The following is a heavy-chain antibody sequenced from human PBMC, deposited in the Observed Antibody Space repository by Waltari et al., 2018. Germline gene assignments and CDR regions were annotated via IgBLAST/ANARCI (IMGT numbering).Heavy chain of an antibody. CDR1: GGSFSGYY. CDR2: INHSGST. Sequence: QVQLQQWGAGLLKPSETLSLTCAVYGGSFSGYYWSWIRQPPGKGVEWIGEINHSGSTNYQPTLKSRVTISVDTSKNQFSLKLSSVTAADTAVYYCAREGGPTYYYDSSGYNYWGQGTLVTVSS. V-gene: IGHV4-34*01. J-gene: IGHJ4*02. D-gene: IGHD3-22*01. CDR3: AREGGPTYYYDSSGYNY.